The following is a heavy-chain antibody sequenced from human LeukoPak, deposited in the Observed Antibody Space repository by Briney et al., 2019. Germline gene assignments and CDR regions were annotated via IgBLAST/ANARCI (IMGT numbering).Heavy chain of an antibody. CDR2: IYSGGST. J-gene: IGHJ4*02. CDR1: GFTVSSNY. CDR3: ASPYSSSWYYFDY. Sequence: PGGSLRLSCAASGFTVSSNYMSWVRQAPGKGLGWVSVIYSGGSTYYADSVKGRFTISRDNSKNTLYLQMNSLRAEDTAVYYCASPYSSSWYYFDYWGQGTLVTVSS. D-gene: IGHD6-13*01. V-gene: IGHV3-66*01.